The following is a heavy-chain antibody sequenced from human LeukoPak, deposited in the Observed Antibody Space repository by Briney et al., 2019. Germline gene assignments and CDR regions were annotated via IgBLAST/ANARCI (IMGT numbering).Heavy chain of an antibody. Sequence: ASLKVSCKASGYTFTGSYIHWMRQAPGQGLEWMGWINPNSGGTKYAQNFQGRLTVTRDTSTSTAYMELSGLRADDTAVYYCARVAYCTKGVCINFDLWGQGTLVTASS. CDR2: INPNSGGT. J-gene: IGHJ4*02. V-gene: IGHV1-2*02. CDR3: ARVAYCTKGVCINFDL. D-gene: IGHD2-8*01. CDR1: GYTFTGSY.